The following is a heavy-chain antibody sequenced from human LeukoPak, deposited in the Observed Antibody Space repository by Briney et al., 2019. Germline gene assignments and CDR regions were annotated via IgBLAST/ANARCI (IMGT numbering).Heavy chain of an antibody. D-gene: IGHD2-15*01. Sequence: GGSLRLSCAASGFTFSNYAMHWVRQAPGKGLEWMAVISYDGDTQYYKDPLRGRFTISRDNSKNTLYLHMNSLGAEDTAVYYCARANCGGTCFLIDYWGQGILVTVSS. CDR3: ARANCGGTCFLIDY. CDR2: ISYDGDTQ. CDR1: GFTFSNYA. J-gene: IGHJ4*02. V-gene: IGHV3-30*04.